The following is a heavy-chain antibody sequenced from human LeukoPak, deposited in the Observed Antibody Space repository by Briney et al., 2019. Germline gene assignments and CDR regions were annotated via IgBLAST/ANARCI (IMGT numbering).Heavy chain of an antibody. CDR3: ARDRGYDFWSGYSDYYYYGMDV. Sequence: GGSLRLSCAASGFTFSSYDMHWVRQATGKGLEWVSAIGTAGDTYYPGSVKGRFTISRENAKSSLYLQMNSLRAGDTAVYYCARDRGYDFWSGYSDYYYYGMDVWGQGTTVTVSS. J-gene: IGHJ6*02. CDR2: IGTAGDT. D-gene: IGHD3-3*01. CDR1: GFTFSSYD. V-gene: IGHV3-13*01.